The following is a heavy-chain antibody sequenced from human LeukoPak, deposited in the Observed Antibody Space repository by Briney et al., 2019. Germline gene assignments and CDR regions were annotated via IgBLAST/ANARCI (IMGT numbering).Heavy chain of an antibody. Sequence: SETLSLTCAVYGGSFSGYYWSWIRQPPGKGLEWIGEINHSGSTNYNPSLKSRVTISVDTSKNQFSLKLSSVTAADTAVYYCARSKNLGYCSGGSCYHPGKFDPWGQGTLVTVSS. CDR2: INHSGST. CDR1: GGSFSGYY. V-gene: IGHV4-34*01. D-gene: IGHD2-15*01. CDR3: ARSKNLGYCSGGSCYHPGKFDP. J-gene: IGHJ5*02.